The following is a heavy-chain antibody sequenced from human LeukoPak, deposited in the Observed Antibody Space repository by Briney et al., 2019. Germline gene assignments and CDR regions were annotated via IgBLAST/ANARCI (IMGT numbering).Heavy chain of an antibody. CDR3: AKGAYDYIEMGYFDY. D-gene: IGHD5-12*01. CDR1: GFSLTNFA. Sequence: QTGGSLGLSCAASGFSLTNFAMSWVRQAPGKGLEWVSLIIGSSGDTFYADSVKGRFTISRDNSKNRLYLQMNSLRAEDTALYYCAKGAYDYIEMGYFDYWGQGTLVTVSS. V-gene: IGHV3-23*01. J-gene: IGHJ4*02. CDR2: IIGSSGDT.